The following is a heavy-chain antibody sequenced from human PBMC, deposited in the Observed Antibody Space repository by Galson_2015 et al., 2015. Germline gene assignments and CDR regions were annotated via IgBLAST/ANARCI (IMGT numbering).Heavy chain of an antibody. V-gene: IGHV1-69*13. D-gene: IGHD5-18*01. J-gene: IGHJ4*02. CDR2: IIPIFGTA. CDR3: ARSSGPIQLWSFSDY. CDR1: GGTFSSYA. Sequence: SVKVSCKASGGTFSSYAISWVRQAPGQGLEWMGGIIPIFGTANYAQKFQGRVTITADESTSTAYMELSSLRSEDTAVYYCARSSGPIQLWSFSDYWGQGTLVTVSS.